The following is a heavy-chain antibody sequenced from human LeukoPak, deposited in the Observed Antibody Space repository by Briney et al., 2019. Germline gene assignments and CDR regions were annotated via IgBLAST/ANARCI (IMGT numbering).Heavy chain of an antibody. J-gene: IGHJ4*02. CDR1: GFTFSNYN. CDR2: ISSSSSII. D-gene: IGHD6-13*01. CDR3: ARDFEAAAEDY. V-gene: IGHV3-48*01. Sequence: GGSLRLSCAASGFTFSNYNMNWVRQAPGKGLEWVSYISSSSSIIYYADSVKGRFAISRDNANNSLYLQMISLRAEDTAVYFCARDFEAAAEDYWGQGTLVTVSS.